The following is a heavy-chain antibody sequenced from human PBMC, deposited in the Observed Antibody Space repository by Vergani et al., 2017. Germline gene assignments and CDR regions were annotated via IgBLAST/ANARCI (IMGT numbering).Heavy chain of an antibody. CDR1: GFTFSSYA. CDR3: AKDLTLILGSPYGFDY. J-gene: IGHJ4*02. D-gene: IGHD1-26*01. V-gene: IGHV3-23*01. CDR2: ISGSGGST. Sequence: EVQLLESGGGLVQPGGSLRLSCAASGFTFSSYAMSWVRQAPGKGLEWVSAISGSGGSTYYADSVKGRFTISRDNSKNTLYLQMNSLRAEDTAVYYCAKDLTLILGSPYGFDYWGQGTLVTVSS.